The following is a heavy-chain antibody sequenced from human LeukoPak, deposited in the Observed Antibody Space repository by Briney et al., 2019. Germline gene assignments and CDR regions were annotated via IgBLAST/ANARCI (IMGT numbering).Heavy chain of an antibody. V-gene: IGHV1-46*01. CDR2: INPSGGST. D-gene: IGHD3-16*01. J-gene: IGHJ5*02. CDR3: ARGLPKGENWFDP. Sequence: ASVKVSCKASGYTFISYYMHWVRQAPGQGLEWMGIINPSGGSTNYAQKFQGRVTITADKSTSTAYMELSSLRSEDTAVYYCARGLPKGENWFDPWGQGTLVTVSS. CDR1: GYTFISYY.